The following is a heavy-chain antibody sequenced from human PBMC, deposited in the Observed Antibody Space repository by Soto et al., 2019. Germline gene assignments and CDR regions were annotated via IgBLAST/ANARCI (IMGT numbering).Heavy chain of an antibody. D-gene: IGHD3-22*01. V-gene: IGHV3-23*01. Sequence: VGSLRLSCAASGFTFSSYAMSWVRQAPGKGLEWVSAISGSGGSTYYADSVKGRFTISRDNSKNTLYLQMNSLRAEDTAVYYCAKSRPTYYYDSSGYRGVYFDYWGQGTLVTVSS. CDR1: GFTFSSYA. J-gene: IGHJ4*02. CDR3: AKSRPTYYYDSSGYRGVYFDY. CDR2: ISGSGGST.